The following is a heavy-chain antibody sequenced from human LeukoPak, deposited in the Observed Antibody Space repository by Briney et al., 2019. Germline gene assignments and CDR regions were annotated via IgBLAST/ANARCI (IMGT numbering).Heavy chain of an antibody. J-gene: IGHJ6*03. CDR1: GGSISSYY. Sequence: SETLSLTCTVSGGSISSYYWSWIRQPAGKGLDWIGRIYTSGSTNYNPSLKSRVTMSVDTSKNQFSLKLSSVTAADTAVYYCARDQDYMDVWGKGTAVTVSS. V-gene: IGHV4-4*07. CDR3: ARDQDYMDV. CDR2: IYTSGST.